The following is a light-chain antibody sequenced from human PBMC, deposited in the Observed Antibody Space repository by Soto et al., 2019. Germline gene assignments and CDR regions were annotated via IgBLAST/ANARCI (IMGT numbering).Light chain of an antibody. CDR2: AAS. Sequence: DNVLTQSPGTLSLSPGDRATLSCRTSRFVSNYYVAWYQQRPGQAPRLLFYAASSRATDIPDRFSGSGSGTDFTLTISRLGPEDFAVYYCQHYADSPPVFTYGPGTKEEI. CDR1: RFVSNYY. J-gene: IGKJ3*01. V-gene: IGKV3-20*01. CDR3: QHYADSPPVFT.